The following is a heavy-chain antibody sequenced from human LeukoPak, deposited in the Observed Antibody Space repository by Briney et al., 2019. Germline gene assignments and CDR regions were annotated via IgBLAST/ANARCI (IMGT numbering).Heavy chain of an antibody. CDR1: GGTISSYA. CDR2: IIPIFGTA. Sequence: SVKVSCKASGGTISSYAISWVRQAPGQGLEWMGGIIPIFGTANYAQKFQGRVTITTDESTSTAYMELSSLRSEDTAVYYCAKTKIQLWHYFDYWGQGTLVTVSS. CDR3: AKTKIQLWHYFDY. J-gene: IGHJ4*02. D-gene: IGHD5-18*01. V-gene: IGHV1-69*05.